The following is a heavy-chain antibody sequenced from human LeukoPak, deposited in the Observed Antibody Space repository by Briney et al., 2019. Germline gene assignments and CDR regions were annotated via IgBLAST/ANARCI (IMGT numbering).Heavy chain of an antibody. CDR2: ISSSSSYI. CDR1: GFTFSSYS. Sequence: TGGSLRLSCAASGFTFSSYSMNWVRQAPGKGLEWVSSISSSSSYIYYADSVKGRFTISRDNAKNSLYLQMNSLRAEDTAVYYCARVEGLYCGGDCYAAWGQGTLVTVSS. J-gene: IGHJ5*02. CDR3: ARVEGLYCGGDCYAA. D-gene: IGHD2-21*02. V-gene: IGHV3-21*01.